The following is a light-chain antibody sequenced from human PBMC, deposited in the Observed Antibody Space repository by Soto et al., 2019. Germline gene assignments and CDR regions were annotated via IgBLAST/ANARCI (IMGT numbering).Light chain of an antibody. CDR1: QSILFSSNSKNF. CDR3: QQYYSPPLT. J-gene: IGKJ4*01. CDR2: WAS. Sequence: DIVLTQSPDSLAVSLGERATINCKSSQSILFSSNSKNFLAWYQQKPGQPPKLLIYWASTRESGVPDRFSDSGSDTDFTLTISSLQAEDVAVYYCQQYYSPPLTFGGGTKVEI. V-gene: IGKV4-1*01.